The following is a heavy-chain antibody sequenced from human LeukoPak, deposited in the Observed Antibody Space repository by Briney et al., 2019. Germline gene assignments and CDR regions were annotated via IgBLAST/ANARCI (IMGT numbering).Heavy chain of an antibody. J-gene: IGHJ6*02. V-gene: IGHV3-53*01. CDR1: GFTVSSNY. D-gene: IGHD3-22*01. CDR2: IYSGGST. CDR3: AKVGRGYYDSSGYYYTLDYYGMDV. Sequence: GGSLRLSCAASGFTVSSNYMSWVRQAPGKGLEWVSVIYSGGSTYYADSVKGRFTISRDNSKNTLYLQMNSLRAEDTTVYYCAKVGRGYYDSSGYYYTLDYYGMDVWGQGTTVTVSS.